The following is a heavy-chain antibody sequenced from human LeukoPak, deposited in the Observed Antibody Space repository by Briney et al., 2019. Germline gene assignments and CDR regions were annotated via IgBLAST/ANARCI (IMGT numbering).Heavy chain of an antibody. CDR3: AKDSSRPKRWFDP. Sequence: PGGSLRLSCVVSGFNFDNFAMHWVRQPLGKGLEWVAVISHDGRTKYYADSMKGRITISRDNSKNTLFLQMNSLRAEDTAVYYCAKDSSRPKRWFDPWGQGTLVTVSS. CDR2: ISHDGRTK. CDR1: GFNFDNFA. J-gene: IGHJ5*02. V-gene: IGHV3-30*04.